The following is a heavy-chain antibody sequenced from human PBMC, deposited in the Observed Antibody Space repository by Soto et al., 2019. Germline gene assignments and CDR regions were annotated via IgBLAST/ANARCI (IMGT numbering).Heavy chain of an antibody. D-gene: IGHD1-7*01. V-gene: IGHV1-2*02. CDR2: INPNSGGT. J-gene: IGHJ4*02. CDR1: GYTFTGHY. Sequence: ASVKVSCKASGYTFTGHYMHWVRQAPGQGLEWMGWINPNSGGTNYAQKFQGRVTMTRDTSISTAYMELSRLRSDDTAVYYCARDYTGTTGDDYWGQGTLVTVSS. CDR3: ARDYTGTTGDDY.